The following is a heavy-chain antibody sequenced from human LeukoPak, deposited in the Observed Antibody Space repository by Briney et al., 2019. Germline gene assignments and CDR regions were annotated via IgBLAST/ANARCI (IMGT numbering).Heavy chain of an antibody. D-gene: IGHD3-10*01. V-gene: IGHV1-46*01. J-gene: IGHJ4*02. CDR3: YSYGSGSYYNDDY. CDR2: INPSGGST. CDR1: GDTFTRYY. Sequence: ASVKVSCKASGDTFTRYYMHWVRQAPGQGLEWMGIINPSGGSTSYAQKFQGRVTMTRDMSTSTVYMELSSLRSEDTAVYYCYSYGSGSYYNDDYWGQGTLVTVSS.